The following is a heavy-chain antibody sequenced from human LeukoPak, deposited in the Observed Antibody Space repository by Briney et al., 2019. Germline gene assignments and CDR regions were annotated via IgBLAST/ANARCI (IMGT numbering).Heavy chain of an antibody. J-gene: IGHJ3*01. CDR3: VLAVSYLDAFDF. CDR2: ISGSGVST. V-gene: IGHV3-23*01. D-gene: IGHD3-10*01. CDR1: GFTFSSYA. Sequence: PGGSLRLSCAASGFTFSSYATSWVHQTPGKGLEWVSAISGSGVSTHYADSVNGRFTISRDNSRNTLYLQMDSLRAEDTAVYYRVLAVSYLDAFDFWGQGTMVTVSS.